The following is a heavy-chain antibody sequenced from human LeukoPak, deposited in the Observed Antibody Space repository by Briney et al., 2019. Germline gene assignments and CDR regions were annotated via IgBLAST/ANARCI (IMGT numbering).Heavy chain of an antibody. J-gene: IGHJ4*02. CDR2: INHSGST. Sequence: SETLSLTCAVYGGSFSGYYWSWIRQPPGKGLEWIGEINHSGSTNYNPSLKSRVTISVDTFKNQFSLKLSSVTAADTAVYYCAREGRTSTVTNVFDYWGQGTLVTVSS. V-gene: IGHV4-34*01. CDR3: AREGRTSTVTNVFDY. CDR1: GGSFSGYY. D-gene: IGHD4-17*01.